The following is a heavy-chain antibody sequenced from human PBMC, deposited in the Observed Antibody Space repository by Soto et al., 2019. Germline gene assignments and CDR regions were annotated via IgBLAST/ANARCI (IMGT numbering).Heavy chain of an antibody. V-gene: IGHV3-74*01. Sequence: EVQLVESGGGSVQPGGSLRLSCVASGITFSGYWMHWVRQVPGKGLVWVARVDSDGSGTSYADSVKGRFTISRDNAKNTLYLQMSSMRVEVTAVYYCATVFEHWGQGIPVTVSS. CDR1: GITFSGYW. J-gene: IGHJ4*02. CDR3: ATVFEH. CDR2: VDSDGSGT.